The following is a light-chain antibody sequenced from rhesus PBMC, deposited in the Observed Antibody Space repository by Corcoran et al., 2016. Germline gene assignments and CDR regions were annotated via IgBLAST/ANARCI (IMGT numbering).Light chain of an antibody. CDR2: KAS. CDR3: QQDSRSPFT. CDR1: QSISSW. J-gene: IGKJ3*01. Sequence: DIQMTQSPSSLSASVGDTVTITCRASQSISSWLAWYQQKPGKAPKPLTYKASSLQSGVPSRFSGSGSGTEFTVTIRSLRSEDCATYFCQQDSRSPFTFGPGTKLDIK. V-gene: IGKV1-22*01.